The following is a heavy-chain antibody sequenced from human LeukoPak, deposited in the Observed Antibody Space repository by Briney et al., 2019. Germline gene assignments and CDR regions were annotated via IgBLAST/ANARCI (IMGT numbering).Heavy chain of an antibody. CDR3: ARQINKLGTTPSGY. D-gene: IGHD1-26*01. J-gene: IGHJ4*02. Sequence: GASVKVSCTASGYSFTGHYMHWVRQAPGQGLEWMGWINPNSGGTNYAQKFQGRVTMTRDTSISTAYMELSRLTSDDTAVYYCARQINKLGTTPSGYWGQGTLVTVSS. V-gene: IGHV1-2*02. CDR2: INPNSGGT. CDR1: GYSFTGHY.